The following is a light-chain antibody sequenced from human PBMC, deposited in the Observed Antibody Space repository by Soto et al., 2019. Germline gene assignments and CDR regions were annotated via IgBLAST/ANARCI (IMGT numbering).Light chain of an antibody. J-gene: IGKJ1*01. CDR2: GAS. Sequence: EIVLTQSPGTLSLSPGERATLSCRASQSVSSSYLAWYQQKPGQAPRLLIYGASSRATGIPDRFSGSGSGTDCTLTISRLEPEDFAVYYCQQYGSSPSWTFGQGTKVDIK. CDR3: QQYGSSPSWT. V-gene: IGKV3-20*01. CDR1: QSVSSSY.